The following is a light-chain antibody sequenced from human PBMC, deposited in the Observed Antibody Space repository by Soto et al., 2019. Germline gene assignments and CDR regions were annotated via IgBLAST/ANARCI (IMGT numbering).Light chain of an antibody. CDR3: CSSAPESTYV. CDR2: KGT. Sequence: QSALAQPASVSGSPGQSITISCTGTSDDVGAYNSVSWYQQLPHKAPQVILYKGTQRPSGVSSRFSGSTSGNAASLTISGIQADYEADYYCCSSAPESTYVFGTGTKLTVL. V-gene: IGLV2-23*01. CDR1: SDDVGAYNS. J-gene: IGLJ1*01.